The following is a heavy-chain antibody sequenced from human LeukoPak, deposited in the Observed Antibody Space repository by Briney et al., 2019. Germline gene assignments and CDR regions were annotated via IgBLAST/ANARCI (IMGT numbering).Heavy chain of an antibody. D-gene: IGHD3-22*01. J-gene: IGHJ6*02. CDR2: ISAYNGNT. CDR3: ARDKYPVSGYYYDDDPRHYYYYGMDV. V-gene: IGHV1-18*01. Sequence: ASVKVSCKASGGTFSSYAISWVRQAPGQGLEWMGWISAYNGNTNYAQKLQGRVTMTTDTSTSTAYMELRSLRSDDTAVYYCARDKYPVSGYYYDDDPRHYYYYGMDVWGQGTTVTVSS. CDR1: GGTFSSYA.